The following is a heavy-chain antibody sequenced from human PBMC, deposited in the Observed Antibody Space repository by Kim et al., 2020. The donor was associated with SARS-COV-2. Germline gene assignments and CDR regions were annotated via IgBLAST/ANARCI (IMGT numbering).Heavy chain of an antibody. Sequence: GGSLRLSCVVSRFSVSDYWMNWVRQAPGKGLEWVANIKQDGSEEYYADSVKGRFTISRDNAKNSVYLQLSSLRGEDSAIYYCVRGSGFVCDYWGQGTVVAVSS. CDR3: VRGSGFVCDY. V-gene: IGHV3-7*01. D-gene: IGHD3-3*01. CDR2: IKQDGSEE. CDR1: RFSVSDYW. J-gene: IGHJ4*02.